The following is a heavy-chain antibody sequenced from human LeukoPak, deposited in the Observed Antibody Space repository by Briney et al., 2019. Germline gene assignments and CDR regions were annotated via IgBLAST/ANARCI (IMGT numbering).Heavy chain of an antibody. Sequence: GGSLRLSCAASGFTFDDYGMSWVRQVPGKGLEWVSGINWNGSGAGYADSVKGRFTISRDNAKNSLYLQMNSLRAEDTAVYYCARGPPTTYFDWEFDYWGQGTLVTVSS. CDR3: ARGPPTTYFDWEFDY. CDR1: GFTFDDYG. CDR2: INWNGSGA. V-gene: IGHV3-20*04. D-gene: IGHD3-9*01. J-gene: IGHJ4*02.